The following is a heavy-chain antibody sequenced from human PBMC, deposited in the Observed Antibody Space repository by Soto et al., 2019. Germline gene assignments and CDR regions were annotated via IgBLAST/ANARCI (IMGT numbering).Heavy chain of an antibody. V-gene: IGHV3-33*01. CDR2: IWYDGSNK. D-gene: IGHD2-15*01. J-gene: IGHJ4*02. CDR3: ARTVAATNSLDY. CDR1: GFTFSSYG. Sequence: GGSLRLSCAASGFTFSSYGMHWVRQAPGKGLEWVAVIWYDGSNKYYADSVKGRFTISRDNSKNTLYLQMNSLRAEDTAVYYCARTVAATNSLDYWGQGTLVTVSS.